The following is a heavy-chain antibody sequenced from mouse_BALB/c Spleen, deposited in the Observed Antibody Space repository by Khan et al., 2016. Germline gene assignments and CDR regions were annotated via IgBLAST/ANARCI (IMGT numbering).Heavy chain of an antibody. J-gene: IGHJ3*01. D-gene: IGHD2-2*01. Sequence: EVQLQESGPDLVKPSQSLSLTCTVTGYSITSGYSWHWIRQFPGNKLEWMAYIHYSGTTYYNPSLKSRISITRDTSKNQFFLQLNSVTTEDTATDNCGRWFLSWFDYWGQGTLVTVSA. CDR1: GYSITSGYS. CDR3: GRWFLSWFDY. V-gene: IGHV3-1*02. CDR2: IHYSGTT.